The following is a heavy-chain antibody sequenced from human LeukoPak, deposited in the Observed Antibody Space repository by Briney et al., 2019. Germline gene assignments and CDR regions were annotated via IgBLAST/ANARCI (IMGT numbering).Heavy chain of an antibody. D-gene: IGHD2-2*02. CDR3: TTGTQVVPAAIGKRAFDY. J-gene: IGHJ4*02. CDR2: IKSKTDGGTT. V-gene: IGHV3-15*01. CDR1: GFTFSNAW. Sequence: PGGSLRLSCAASGFTFSNAWMSWVRQAPGKGLEWVGRIKSKTDGGTTDYAAPVKGRFTISRDDSKNTLYLQMNSLKTEDTAVYYCTTGTQVVPAAIGKRAFDYWGQGTLVTVSS.